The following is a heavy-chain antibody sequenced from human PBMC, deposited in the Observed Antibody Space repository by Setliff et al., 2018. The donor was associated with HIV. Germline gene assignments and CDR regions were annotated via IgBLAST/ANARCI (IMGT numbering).Heavy chain of an antibody. D-gene: IGHD2-2*01. CDR1: GGSISSTNW. Sequence: SETLSLTCAVSGGSISSTNWWSWVRQPPGKGLEWIGEIDHSGSTDDNPSLKSRVTISVDTSKNQFSLKLSSVSAADTAVYYCARGHPIVPTGLVSFYFDHWGQGTLVTVSS. CDR3: ARGHPIVPTGLVSFYFDH. CDR2: IDHSGST. J-gene: IGHJ4*02. V-gene: IGHV4-4*02.